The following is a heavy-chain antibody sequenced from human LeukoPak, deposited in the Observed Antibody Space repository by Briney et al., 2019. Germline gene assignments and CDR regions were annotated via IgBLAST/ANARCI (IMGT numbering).Heavy chain of an antibody. D-gene: IGHD3-10*01. Sequence: GGSLRLSCAASAFTVSSNYMNWVRQAPGKGLEWVSVIYSGGSTYCADSVKGRFTISRDNSKNTLYLQMNSLRAEDTAVYYCARHHYYGSGSYFNVVYFDSWGQGTLVTVSS. J-gene: IGHJ4*02. CDR3: ARHHYYGSGSYFNVVYFDS. V-gene: IGHV3-66*04. CDR2: IYSGGST. CDR1: AFTVSSNY.